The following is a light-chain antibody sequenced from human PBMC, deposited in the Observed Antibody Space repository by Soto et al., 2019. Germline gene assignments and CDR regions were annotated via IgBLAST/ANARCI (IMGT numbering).Light chain of an antibody. V-gene: IGKV3-20*01. J-gene: IGKJ4*01. CDR3: EHYGTSIT. CDR1: QTISNNH. CDR2: TTF. Sequence: EIVLTQSPATLSLSPGERATLSCRASQTISNNHVAWHQQKAGQATRLLIHTTFSSAAGIPDRCSGSGSATDFTLTFSRQEAEDFAVYCCEHYGTSITFGGGTKVDI.